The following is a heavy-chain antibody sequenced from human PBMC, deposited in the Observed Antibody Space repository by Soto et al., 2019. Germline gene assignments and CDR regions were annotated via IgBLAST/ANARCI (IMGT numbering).Heavy chain of an antibody. CDR2: IYYSGST. CDR3: ARVGGESAAGTGWFDP. V-gene: IGHV4-31*03. J-gene: IGHJ5*02. D-gene: IGHD6-13*01. CDR1: GGSISSGGYY. Sequence: QVQLQESGPGLAKPSQTLSLTCTVSGGSISSGGYYWSWIRQHPGKGLEWIGYIYYSGSTYYNPSLKSRVTISVDTSKNQFSLKLSSVTAADTAVYYCARVGGESAAGTGWFDPWGQGTLVTVSS.